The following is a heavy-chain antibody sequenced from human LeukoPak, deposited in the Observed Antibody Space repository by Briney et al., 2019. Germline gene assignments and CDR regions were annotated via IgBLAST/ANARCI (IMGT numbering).Heavy chain of an antibody. J-gene: IGHJ4*02. CDR1: GGSISGYY. CDR2: IYYSGST. V-gene: IGHV4-4*07. Sequence: PSETLSLTCTVSGGSISGYYWTWIRQPAGKGLEWIGSIYYSGSTYYNPPLKSRVTISVDTSKNQFSLKLSSVTAADTAVYYCARAIPGIAVADLFDYWGQGTLVTVSS. D-gene: IGHD6-19*01. CDR3: ARAIPGIAVADLFDY.